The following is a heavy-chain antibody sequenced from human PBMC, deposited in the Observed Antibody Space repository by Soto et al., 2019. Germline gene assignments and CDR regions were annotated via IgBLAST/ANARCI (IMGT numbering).Heavy chain of an antibody. Sequence: GESLKSSCKGSGYSFTSYWSGWVRQMPGKGLEWMGIIYPGDSDTRYSPSFQGQVTISADKSISTAYLQWSSLKASDTAMYYCAGGGVRGVITRTRDYYGMDVWGQGTTVTVSS. D-gene: IGHD3-10*01. CDR1: GYSFTSYW. CDR3: AGGGVRGVITRTRDYYGMDV. CDR2: IYPGDSDT. V-gene: IGHV5-51*01. J-gene: IGHJ6*02.